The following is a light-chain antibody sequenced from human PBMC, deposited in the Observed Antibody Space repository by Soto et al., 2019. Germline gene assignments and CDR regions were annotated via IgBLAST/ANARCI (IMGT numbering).Light chain of an antibody. CDR3: QQNYTTPEIT. J-gene: IGKJ5*01. CDR2: GAX. V-gene: IGKV1-39*01. CDR1: QSISIY. Sequence: DIQMTQSPSSLSASVGDRVTITCRASQSISIYLNWYQLKPGKATNLLMXGAXYLKSGVPTRFSGSGSGTDFTLTISSLQPEDFASYYCQQNYTTPEITFGQGTRREIK.